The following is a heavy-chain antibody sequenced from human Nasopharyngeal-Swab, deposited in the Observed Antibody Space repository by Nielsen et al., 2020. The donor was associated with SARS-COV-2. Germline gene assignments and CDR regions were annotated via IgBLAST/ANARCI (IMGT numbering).Heavy chain of an antibody. CDR1: GFIFSDSA. Sequence: GGSLRLSCATSGFIFSDSAMHCVLQAPGKGLEWVAVISYDGSNKYYADSVKGRFTISRDNSKNTLYLQMNSLRAEDTAVYYCARDESRGYSYGPNDYWGQGTLVTVSS. D-gene: IGHD5-18*01. J-gene: IGHJ4*02. CDR3: ARDESRGYSYGPNDY. CDR2: ISYDGSNK. V-gene: IGHV3-30-3*01.